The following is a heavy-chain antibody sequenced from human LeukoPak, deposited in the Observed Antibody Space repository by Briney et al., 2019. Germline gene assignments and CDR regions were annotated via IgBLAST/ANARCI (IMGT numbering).Heavy chain of an antibody. CDR2: ISGSGGST. V-gene: IGHV3-23*01. CDR3: AKYYDSSGYASPPFDP. J-gene: IGHJ5*02. D-gene: IGHD3-22*01. CDR1: GFTFSSYA. Sequence: PGGSLRLSCAASGFTFSSYAMSWVRQAPGKGLEWVSAISGSGGSTYYADSVKGRFTISRDNSKNTLYLQMNSLRAEDTAVYYCAKYYDSSGYASPPFDPWGQGTLVTVSS.